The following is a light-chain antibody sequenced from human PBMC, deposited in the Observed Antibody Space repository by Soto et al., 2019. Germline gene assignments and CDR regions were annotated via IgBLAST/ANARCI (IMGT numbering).Light chain of an antibody. Sequence: QSALTQPASVSGSPGQSITISCTGTSSDVGSYNLISWYQQYPDKAPKLMIYEVSKRPSGVSNRFSGSKSGNTASLTISGLQAEAEAAYYCCSYAGSSTFYVFGSGTKLTVL. CDR3: CSYAGSSTFYV. CDR1: SSDVGSYNL. CDR2: EVS. V-gene: IGLV2-23*02. J-gene: IGLJ1*01.